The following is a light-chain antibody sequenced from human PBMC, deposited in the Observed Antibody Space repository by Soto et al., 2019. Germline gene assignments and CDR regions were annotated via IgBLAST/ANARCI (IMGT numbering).Light chain of an antibody. CDR2: AAS. V-gene: IGKV1-39*01. CDR3: QPSHNIPYT. Sequence: DLQMTQSPSSLSASVGDRVTITCRASQTISSYLNWYQHKPGKAPKLLIYAASSLQSGVPSRFSGSGSGTDFTPTISSLQPDDFATDYCQPSHNIPYTFGQGTKLEIK. CDR1: QTISSY. J-gene: IGKJ2*01.